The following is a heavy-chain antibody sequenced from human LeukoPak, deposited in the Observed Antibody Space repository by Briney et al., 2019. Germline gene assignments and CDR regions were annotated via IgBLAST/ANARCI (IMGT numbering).Heavy chain of an antibody. D-gene: IGHD3-10*01. J-gene: IGHJ4*02. V-gene: IGHV3-23*01. Sequence: GGSLRLSCAASGFTFNNYLMSWVRQDPGKGLEWVSVLFTGGGRTLYADSVKGRFTISGDTSRTTLYLQMNGLRAEDTAVYYCAKECDYSPGHKFDLWGQGTLVTVSS. CDR1: GFTFNNYL. CDR3: AKECDYSPGHKFDL. CDR2: LFTGGGRT.